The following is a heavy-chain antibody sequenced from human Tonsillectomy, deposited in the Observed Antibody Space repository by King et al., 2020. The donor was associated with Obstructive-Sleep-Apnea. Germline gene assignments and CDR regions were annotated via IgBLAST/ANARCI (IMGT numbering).Heavy chain of an antibody. Sequence: YWGWIRQPPGKGLEWIGSLYYSGSTRYNPSPKSRVTISVDTSKNQFSLKLSSVTAADTALYYCARQGGTYSSGLDSYYMDVWGKGTTVTVSS. V-gene: IGHV4-39*01. CDR1: Y. D-gene: IGHD6-19*01. CDR3: ARQGGTYSSGLDSYYMDV. J-gene: IGHJ6*03. CDR2: LYYSGST.